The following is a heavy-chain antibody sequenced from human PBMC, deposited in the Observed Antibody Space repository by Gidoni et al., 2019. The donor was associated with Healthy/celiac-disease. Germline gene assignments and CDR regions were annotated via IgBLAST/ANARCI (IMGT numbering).Heavy chain of an antibody. CDR3: ARALSGSYYVDAFDI. CDR2: IYTSGST. D-gene: IGHD1-26*01. CDR1: GGSISSGSYY. V-gene: IGHV4-61*02. Sequence: QVQLQESGPGLVKPSQTLSLTCTVSGGSISSGSYYWSWIRQPAGKGLEWIGRIYTSGSTNYNPSLKSRVTISVDTSKNQFSLKLSSATAADTAVYYCARALSGSYYVDAFDIWGQGTMVTVSS. J-gene: IGHJ3*02.